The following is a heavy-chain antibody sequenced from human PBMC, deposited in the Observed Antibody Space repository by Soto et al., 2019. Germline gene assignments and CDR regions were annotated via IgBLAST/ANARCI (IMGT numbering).Heavy chain of an antibody. V-gene: IGHV3-15*01. CDR3: TTQSVDILTGSIDY. D-gene: IGHD3-9*01. CDR2: IKSKTDGGTT. Sequence: GGSLRLSCAASGFTFSNAWMSWVRQAPGKGLEWVGRIKSKTDGGTTDYAAPVKGRFTISRDDSKNTLYLQMNSLKTEDTAVYYCTTQSVDILTGSIDYWGQGTLVTVSS. J-gene: IGHJ4*02. CDR1: GFTFSNAW.